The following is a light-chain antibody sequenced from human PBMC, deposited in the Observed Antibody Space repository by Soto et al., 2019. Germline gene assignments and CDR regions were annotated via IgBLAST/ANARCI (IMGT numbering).Light chain of an antibody. V-gene: IGKV1-5*03. CDR1: QGISSY. Sequence: DIQRIQNPCTRSASGGSRDTSTRLASQGISSYLAWYQQKPGKAPKLLIYKASTLKSGVPSRFSGSGSGTEFTLTISSLQPDDFATYYCQHYNSYSEAFGQGTKVDIK. CDR3: QHYNSYSEA. CDR2: KAS. J-gene: IGKJ1*01.